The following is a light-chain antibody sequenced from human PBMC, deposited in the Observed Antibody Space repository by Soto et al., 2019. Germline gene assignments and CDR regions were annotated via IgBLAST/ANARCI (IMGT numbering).Light chain of an antibody. CDR1: XXVSSN. Sequence: EIVMTXSPATLXXXXXXXXXXXXXASXXVSSNLAWYQQKPGQAPRLLIYDASTRATGIPARFSGSGSGTEFTLTISSLQSEDFAVYYCQQYNNWPPITFGQGTRLEIK. V-gene: IGKV3-15*01. CDR3: QQYNNWPPIT. J-gene: IGKJ5*01. CDR2: DAS.